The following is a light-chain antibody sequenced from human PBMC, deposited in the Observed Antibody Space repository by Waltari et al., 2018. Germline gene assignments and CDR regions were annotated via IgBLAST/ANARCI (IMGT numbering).Light chain of an antibody. Sequence: EIVLTQSPATLSLSPGERATLSCRASQTVRSYLAWYQQRHGQTPRLLIYYASSRATGISANFSCSGSGTDFTLTVRNLEPEDFAVYYCQQRSNWPYTFGQGTRVEIK. CDR2: YAS. J-gene: IGKJ2*01. CDR1: QTVRSY. CDR3: QQRSNWPYT. V-gene: IGKV3-11*01.